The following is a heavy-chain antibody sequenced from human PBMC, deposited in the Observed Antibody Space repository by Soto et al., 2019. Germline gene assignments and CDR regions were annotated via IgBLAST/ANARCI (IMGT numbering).Heavy chain of an antibody. D-gene: IGHD1-7*01. CDR3: ARGGVKGTTSRGQVYN. V-gene: IGHV3-11*06. CDR1: GFTFSDYY. J-gene: IGHJ4*02. CDR2: ISSSGDST. Sequence: QVQVVESGGGLVKPGGSLRLSCAASGFTFSDYYMSWIRQAPGKGLEWVSFISSSGDSTKYADSVKGRFTISRDNAKNSPCLQLNSLRAEDTAVYYCARGGVKGTTSRGQVYNWGQGTLVTVSS.